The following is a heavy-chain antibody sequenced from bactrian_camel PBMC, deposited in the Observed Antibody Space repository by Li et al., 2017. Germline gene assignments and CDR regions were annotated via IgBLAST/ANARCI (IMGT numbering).Heavy chain of an antibody. V-gene: IGHV3S53*01. D-gene: IGHD2*01. CDR2: IDDTGRT. Sequence: VQAGGSLRLSCDASGEDVSSVCMGWFRQNTGSEREGVAGIDDTGRTTYADPVKGRFTITRDNSKNTLYLQMNNLQPEDSATYFCAADPIYGCNSGYPHLESPYFTYSGKGTQVTVS. CDR1: GEDVSSVC. J-gene: IGHJ4*01.